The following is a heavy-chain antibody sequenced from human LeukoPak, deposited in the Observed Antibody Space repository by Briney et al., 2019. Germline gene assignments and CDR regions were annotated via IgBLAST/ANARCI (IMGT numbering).Heavy chain of an antibody. Sequence: SETLSLTCTVSGGSISSGSYYWSWIRQPAGKGLEWIGRIYTSGSTNYNPSLKSRVTISVDTSNNQFSLNLRSVTAADTAVYYCARYMRASGTYDFDYWGQGTLVTVSS. CDR2: IYTSGST. J-gene: IGHJ4*02. CDR3: ARYMRASGTYDFDY. CDR1: GGSISSGSYY. V-gene: IGHV4-61*02. D-gene: IGHD3-3*01.